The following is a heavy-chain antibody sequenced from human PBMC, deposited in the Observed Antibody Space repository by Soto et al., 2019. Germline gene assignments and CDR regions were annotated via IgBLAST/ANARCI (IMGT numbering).Heavy chain of an antibody. J-gene: IGHJ5*02. D-gene: IGHD3-22*01. V-gene: IGHV3-23*01. CDR3: AKDRAITMIVVLFDP. CDR2: ISGRGGST. CDR1: GFTFSSYA. Sequence: GGSLRLSCAASGFTFSSYAMSWVRQAPGKGLEWVSAISGRGGSTYYADSVKGRFTISRDNSKNTLELQMNSLGAEDTAVYYCAKDRAITMIVVLFDPWGQGTLVTVSS.